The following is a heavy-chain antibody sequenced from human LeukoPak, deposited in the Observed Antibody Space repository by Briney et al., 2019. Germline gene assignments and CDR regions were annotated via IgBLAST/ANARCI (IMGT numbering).Heavy chain of an antibody. CDR1: DGSLSGSF. CDR3: ATTSRGDSDSSGFYFF. Sequence: SETLSLTCTVFDGSLSGSFWTWIRQPPGKGLEWIAEITHSGGTNYNPSLKSRLTISVDTSKNQFSMKLSSVTAADTAVYFCATTSRGDSDSSGFYFFGGRGTLVTVSS. CDR2: ITHSGGT. V-gene: IGHV4-34*01. D-gene: IGHD3-22*01. J-gene: IGHJ4*02.